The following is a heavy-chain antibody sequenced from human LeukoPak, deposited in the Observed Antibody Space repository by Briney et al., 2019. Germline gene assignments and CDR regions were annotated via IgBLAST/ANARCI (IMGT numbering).Heavy chain of an antibody. CDR3: ARGLYYYDSSGYYSNDAFDI. CDR2: INPNSGGT. V-gene: IGHV1-2*06. D-gene: IGHD3-22*01. CDR1: GSTFTGYY. Sequence: GASVKVSCKASGSTFTGYYMHWVRQAPGQGLEWMGRINPNSGGTNYAQKFQGKVTMTRDTSISTAYMELSRLRSDDTAVYYCARGLYYYDSSGYYSNDAFDIWGQGTMVTVSS. J-gene: IGHJ3*02.